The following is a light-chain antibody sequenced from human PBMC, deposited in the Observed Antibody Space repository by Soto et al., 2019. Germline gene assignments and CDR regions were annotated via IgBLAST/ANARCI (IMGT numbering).Light chain of an antibody. J-gene: IGKJ1*01. CDR1: QSVSSSY. CDR3: QQYGSSPPWT. CDR2: GAS. Sequence: EIVLTQSPGTLPLSPGERATLSCRASQSVSSSYLAWYKQKPGQAPRLLIYGASSRATGIPDRFSGSGSGTDYTLTISGLEPEDFAVYYCQQYGSSPPWTFGQGTKV. V-gene: IGKV3-20*01.